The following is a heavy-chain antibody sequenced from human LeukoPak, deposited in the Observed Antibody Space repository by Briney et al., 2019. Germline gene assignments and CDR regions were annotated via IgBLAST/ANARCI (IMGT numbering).Heavy chain of an antibody. CDR3: ARGAYNTGWYYFEY. CDR2: INTDGSTT. Sequence: GGSLRLSCAVSGFTFSSYWIHWVRQAPGKGLVWVSRINTDGSTTNYADSVKGRFTISRDNAKNTLYLQMNSLRAEDTAVYYCARGAYNTGWYYFEYWGQGTLVTVSS. CDR1: GFTFSSYW. V-gene: IGHV3-74*01. J-gene: IGHJ4*02. D-gene: IGHD6-19*01.